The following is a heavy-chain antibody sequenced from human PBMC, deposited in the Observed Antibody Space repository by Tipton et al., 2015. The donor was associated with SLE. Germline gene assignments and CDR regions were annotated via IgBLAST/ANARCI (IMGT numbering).Heavy chain of an antibody. CDR2: MSYSGST. D-gene: IGHD3-10*01. CDR1: GDLISHSNYY. Sequence: TLSLTCTVSGDLISHSNYYWGWIRQPPGKGLEWIAGMSYSGSTYYNPSLASRVTISVDTSKNQVPLKLTSVTAADTAVYYCARHVVRRYGDAFDIWGQGTMVTVPS. V-gene: IGHV4-39*06. CDR3: ARHVVRRYGDAFDI. J-gene: IGHJ3*02.